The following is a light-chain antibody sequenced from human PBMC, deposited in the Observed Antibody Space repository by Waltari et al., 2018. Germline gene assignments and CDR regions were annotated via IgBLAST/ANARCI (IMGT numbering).Light chain of an antibody. CDR2: DAS. CDR3: QMYVRLPVT. V-gene: IGKV3-20*01. Sequence: EIVLTQSPGTLSLSPGESATLSCRATQSVGRSLAWYQQKPGQAPRLLIYDASKRATGIPEWFSGGGSGTDFSLTISRLEPEDFAVYYCQMYVRLPVTFGQGTKVEIK. J-gene: IGKJ1*01. CDR1: QSVGRS.